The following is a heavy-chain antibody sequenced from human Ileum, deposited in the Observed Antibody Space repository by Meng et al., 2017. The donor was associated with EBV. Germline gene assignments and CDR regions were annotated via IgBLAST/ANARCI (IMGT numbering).Heavy chain of an antibody. V-gene: IGHV1-46*01. J-gene: IGHJ4*02. CDR2: IDPKSGSA. Sequence: QVKLVSSVAEVKKPGASMKVSCKASGYNFINQHMHWVRQAPGQGFEWLGIIDPKSGSASYAQKFQDRVTLTRDTSTSTVHMELSSLRSDDTAVYYCARDRDIYLTYYFDFWGPGTLVTVSS. CDR3: ARDRDIYLTYYFDF. CDR1: GYNFINQH. D-gene: IGHD2-21*01.